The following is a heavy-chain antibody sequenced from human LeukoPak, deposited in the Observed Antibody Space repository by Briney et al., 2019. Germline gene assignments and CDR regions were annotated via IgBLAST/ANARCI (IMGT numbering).Heavy chain of an antibody. CDR1: GGSFSGYY. CDR2: TNHSGST. D-gene: IGHD2-15*01. V-gene: IGHV4-34*01. CDR3: AREGCSGGSCYERIITGGDYAFSFDY. Sequence: SETLSLTCAVYGGSFSGYYWSWIRQPPGKGLEWIGETNHSGSTNYNPSLKSRVTISVDTSKNQFSLKLSSVTAADTAVYYCAREGCSGGSCYERIITGGDYAFSFDYWGQGTLVTVSS. J-gene: IGHJ4*02.